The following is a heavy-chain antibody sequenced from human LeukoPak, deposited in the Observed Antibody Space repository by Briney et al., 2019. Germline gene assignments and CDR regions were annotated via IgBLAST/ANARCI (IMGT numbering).Heavy chain of an antibody. CDR3: EKDWSSSWHGGTVVDY. D-gene: IGHD6-13*01. J-gene: IGHJ4*02. CDR2: ISSSSSYI. V-gene: IGHV3-21*01. CDR1: GFTFSSYS. Sequence: PGGSLRLSCAASGFTFSSYSMNWVRQAPGKGLEWVSSISSSSSYIYYADSVKGRFTISRDNAKNSLYLQMNSLRAEDTAVYYCEKDWSSSWHGGTVVDYWGQGTLVTVSS.